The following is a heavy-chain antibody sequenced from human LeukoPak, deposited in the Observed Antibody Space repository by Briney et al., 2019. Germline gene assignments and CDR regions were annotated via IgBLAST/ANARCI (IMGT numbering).Heavy chain of an antibody. V-gene: IGHV3-7*01. CDR1: GFTFRSYW. CDR2: IKQDGSEM. D-gene: IGHD4-17*01. Sequence: GGSLRLSCAASGFTFRSYWMSWVRKAPGKGLEWVANIKQDGSEMYYVDSVKGRFTISRDNAKSSLYLHMNSLSAEDTAVYYCARLPYGDARYFDYWGQGTLVTVSS. J-gene: IGHJ4*02. CDR3: ARLPYGDARYFDY.